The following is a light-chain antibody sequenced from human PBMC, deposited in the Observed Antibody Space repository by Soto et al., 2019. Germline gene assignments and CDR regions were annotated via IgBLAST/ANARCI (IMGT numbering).Light chain of an antibody. CDR3: QQYGSSPRYT. Sequence: EIVLTQSPGTLSLSPGEGATLSCSASQSVSSSYLAWYQQKPGQAPRLLIYGASSRATGIPDRFSGSGSGTDFTLTISRLEPEDFAVYYCQQYGSSPRYTFGQGTKLAIK. CDR1: QSVSSSY. V-gene: IGKV3-20*01. J-gene: IGKJ2*01. CDR2: GAS.